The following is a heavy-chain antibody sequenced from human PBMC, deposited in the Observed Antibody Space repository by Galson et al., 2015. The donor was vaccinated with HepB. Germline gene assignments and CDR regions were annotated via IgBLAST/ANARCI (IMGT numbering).Heavy chain of an antibody. D-gene: IGHD3-22*01. V-gene: IGHV3-30-3*01. J-gene: IGHJ3*02. CDR1: GFTFSSYA. Sequence: SLRLSCAASGFTFSSYAMHWVRQAPGKGLEWVAVISYDGSNKYYADSVKGRFTISRDNSKNTLYLQMNSLRAEDTAVYYCAREYYYDSSGHYDAFDIWGQGTMVTVSS. CDR2: ISYDGSNK. CDR3: AREYYYDSSGHYDAFDI.